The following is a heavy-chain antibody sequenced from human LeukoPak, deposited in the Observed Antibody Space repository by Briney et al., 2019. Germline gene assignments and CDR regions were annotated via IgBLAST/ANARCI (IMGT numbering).Heavy chain of an antibody. D-gene: IGHD6-13*01. Sequence: LAGGSLRLSCAASGFTFSSYGMHWVRQAPGKGLEWVAVISYDGSNKYYADSVKGRFTISRDSAKNSLYLQMNSLRAEDTAVYYCARVPGIAAAGTYYYYGMDVWGQGTTVTVSS. CDR2: ISYDGSNK. CDR3: ARVPGIAAAGTYYYYGMDV. CDR1: GFTFSSYG. V-gene: IGHV3-30*03. J-gene: IGHJ6*02.